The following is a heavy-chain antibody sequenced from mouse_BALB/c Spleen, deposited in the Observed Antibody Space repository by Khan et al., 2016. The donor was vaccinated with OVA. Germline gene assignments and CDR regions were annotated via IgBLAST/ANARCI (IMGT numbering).Heavy chain of an antibody. J-gene: IGHJ1*01. CDR1: GYTFTNYG. V-gene: IGHV9-1*02. Sequence: QIQLVQSGPELKKPGETVKISCKASGYTFTNYGMNWVKQAPGKGLKWMGWINTYTGEPTYTDDFKGRFAFSLETSDSTAYLQINNLKNEDMATYFCSRGASYWNFNVWGAGTTVTVSS. CDR2: INTYTGEP. CDR3: SRGASYWNFNV.